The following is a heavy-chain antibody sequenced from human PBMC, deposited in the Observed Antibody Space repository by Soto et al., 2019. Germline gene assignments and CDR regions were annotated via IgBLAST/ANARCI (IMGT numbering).Heavy chain of an antibody. CDR2: ISGSDGKT. CDR3: ARWSYLDY. J-gene: IGHJ4*02. CDR1: GFPFSSYA. Sequence: PGGSLRLSCAASGFPFSSYAMSWVRQAPGKGLEWVSTISGSDGKTFYADSVKGRFSISRDTSQSTLYLQMNSLRADDTAMYYCARWSYLDYWGQGTRVTVSS. V-gene: IGHV3-23*01. D-gene: IGHD3-3*01.